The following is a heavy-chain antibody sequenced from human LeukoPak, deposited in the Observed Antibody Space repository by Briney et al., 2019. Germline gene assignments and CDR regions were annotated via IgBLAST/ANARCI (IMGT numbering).Heavy chain of an antibody. D-gene: IGHD3-22*01. Sequence: GGSLRLSCAASGFTFSSYAMSWVRQAPGKGLEWVSAISGSGGSTYYVDSVKGRFTISRDNSKNTLYLQMNSLRAEDTAVYYCAKRYYYDSSGYPYYFDYWGQGTLVTVSS. CDR2: ISGSGGST. V-gene: IGHV3-23*01. CDR3: AKRYYYDSSGYPYYFDY. J-gene: IGHJ4*02. CDR1: GFTFSSYA.